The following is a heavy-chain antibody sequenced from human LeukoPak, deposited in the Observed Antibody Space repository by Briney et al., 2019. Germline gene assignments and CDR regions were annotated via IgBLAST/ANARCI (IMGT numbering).Heavy chain of an antibody. CDR2: LSWNSGTI. J-gene: IGHJ1*01. CDR3: AKGPYSSSWYISEYFQH. Sequence: GGSLRLSCAASGFTFDDYAMHWVRHAPGKGLEWVSGLSWNSGTIGYADSVKGRFTISRDNAKNSLYLQMNSLRAEDTALYYCAKGPYSSSWYISEYFQHWGQGTLVTVSS. CDR1: GFTFDDYA. V-gene: IGHV3-9*01. D-gene: IGHD6-13*01.